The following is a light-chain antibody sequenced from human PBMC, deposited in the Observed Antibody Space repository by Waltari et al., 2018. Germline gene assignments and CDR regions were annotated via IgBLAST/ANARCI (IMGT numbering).Light chain of an antibody. CDR2: TAS. CDR3: LQHHTYPWT. CDR1: QDIRND. V-gene: IGKV1-17*01. Sequence: DIQMTQSPSSLSASVGDRVTFTCRASQDIRNDLGWYQQKPGKPPKRLIYTASTLQSGVPSRFSGTGSGTEFTLTISSQQPEDFATYYCLQHHTYPWTFGQGTKVEIK. J-gene: IGKJ1*01.